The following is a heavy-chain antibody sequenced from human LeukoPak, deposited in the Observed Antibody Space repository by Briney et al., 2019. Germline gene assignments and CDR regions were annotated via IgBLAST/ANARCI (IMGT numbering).Heavy chain of an antibody. J-gene: IGHJ4*02. V-gene: IGHV1-69*13. CDR3: ATAYVLLWFGESHS. Sequence: GASVKVSCKTSGNTFRTYAFAWVRQAPGQRLEWMGEVIAGSGTTRYAEKVVGRVTITADESTTTAYMELSSLRSEDTAVYYCATAYVLLWFGESHSWGQGTLVTVSS. D-gene: IGHD3-10*01. CDR1: GNTFRTYA. CDR2: VIAGSGTT.